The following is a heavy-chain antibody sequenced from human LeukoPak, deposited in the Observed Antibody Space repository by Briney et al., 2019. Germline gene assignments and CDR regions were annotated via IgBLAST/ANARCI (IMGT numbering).Heavy chain of an antibody. CDR3: TRLQGFGELLGPYDAFDI. Sequence: GGSLRLSCAASGFTFSSYAMHWVRQASGKGLEWVGRIRSKANSYATAYAASAKGRFTISRDDSKNTAYLQMNSLKTEDTAVYYCTRLQGFGELLGPYDAFDIWGQGTMVTVSS. J-gene: IGHJ3*02. D-gene: IGHD3-10*01. CDR2: IRSKANSYAT. CDR1: GFTFSSYA. V-gene: IGHV3-73*01.